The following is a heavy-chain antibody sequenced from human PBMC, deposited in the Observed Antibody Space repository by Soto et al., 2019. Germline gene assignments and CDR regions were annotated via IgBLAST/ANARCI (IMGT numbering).Heavy chain of an antibody. CDR3: ARVDCTGNNCRHYYYYDMDV. CDR1: GFTFNTYG. CDR2: IWYDGSQK. D-gene: IGHD2-8*02. V-gene: IGHV3-33*01. J-gene: IGHJ6*02. Sequence: GGSLRLSCAASGFTFNTYGMNWVRQAPGKGLEWVAVIWYDGSQKYYADSVKGRFTVSRDNSKSTMYLQMNSLRVEDTAVYYCARVDCTGNNCRHYYYYDMDVWGQRTTVTVSS.